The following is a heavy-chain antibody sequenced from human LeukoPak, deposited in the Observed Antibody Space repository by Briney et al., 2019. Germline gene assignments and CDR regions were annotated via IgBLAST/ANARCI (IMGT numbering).Heavy chain of an antibody. CDR3: AREDREAFDY. V-gene: IGHV3-21*01. CDR2: IGGSSSSI. J-gene: IGHJ4*02. Sequence: GGSLRLSCAASGFTFSTYSMNWVRQTPGEGLEWVSSIGGSSSSIYYADSVKGRFTISRDNAKNSLYLQMNSLRAEDTAVYFCAREDREAFDYWGQGTLVTVSS. D-gene: IGHD2-15*01. CDR1: GFTFSTYS.